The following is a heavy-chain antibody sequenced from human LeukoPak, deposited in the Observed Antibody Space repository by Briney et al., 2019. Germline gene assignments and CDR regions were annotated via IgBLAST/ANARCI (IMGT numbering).Heavy chain of an antibody. J-gene: IGHJ4*02. D-gene: IGHD4-23*01. Sequence: SETLSLTCTVSAGSISSSSHHWGWIRQSPGKGLEWLGSVYYGRTTYYNPSLNSRVTIFVVTSKNQLSLQLNSVTAADTAVYYCVRHDGRSGGTMGALDSWGQGSLVTVSS. V-gene: IGHV4-39*01. CDR2: VYYGRTT. CDR1: AGSISSSSHH. CDR3: VRHDGRSGGTMGALDS.